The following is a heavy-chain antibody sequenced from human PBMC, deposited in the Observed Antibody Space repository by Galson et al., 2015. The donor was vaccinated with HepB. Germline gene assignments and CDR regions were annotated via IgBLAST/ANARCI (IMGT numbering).Heavy chain of an antibody. J-gene: IGHJ4*02. V-gene: IGHV3-48*03. CDR3: ARRSGDYVGYYFDC. CDR2: ISSSGNTI. Sequence: SLRLSCAASGFTFSSFEMNWVRQAPGKGLEWVSYISSSGNTIYYADSVKGRFTISRDNAKNSLYLQMNSLRAEDTALYYCARRSGDYVGYYFDCWGQGTLVTVSS. CDR1: GFTFSSFE. D-gene: IGHD4-17*01.